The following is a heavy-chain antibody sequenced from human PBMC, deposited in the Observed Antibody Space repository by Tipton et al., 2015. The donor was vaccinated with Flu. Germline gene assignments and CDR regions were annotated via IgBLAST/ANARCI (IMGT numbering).Heavy chain of an antibody. Sequence: SLRLSCAASGFPFSSYGMHWVRQAPGKGLEWVAVIWYDGSNKYYGDSVKGRFTIYRDNSKNTVSLLMSNVRGEDTAVYYCARRDFSNYVSEPKNWFDPWGQGTLVTVSS. V-gene: IGHV3-33*03. CDR3: ARRDFSNYVSEPKNWFDP. D-gene: IGHD4-11*01. CDR1: GFPFSSYG. CDR2: IWYDGSNK. J-gene: IGHJ5*02.